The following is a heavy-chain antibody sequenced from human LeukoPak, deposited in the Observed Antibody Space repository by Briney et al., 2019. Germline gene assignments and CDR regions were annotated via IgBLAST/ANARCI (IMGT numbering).Heavy chain of an antibody. J-gene: IGHJ4*01. CDR1: GGSISSYY. CDR3: ARHMGLGYTYFYPYFDY. CDR2: IYYSGST. Sequence: PSETLSLTCTVSGGSISSYYWSWIWQPPGKGLEWIGYIYYSGSTNYNPSLKSRVTISVDTSKNQFPLKLSSVTAADTAVYYCARHMGLGYTYFYPYFDYWGQGTLVTVSS. V-gene: IGHV4-59*08. D-gene: IGHD1-1*01.